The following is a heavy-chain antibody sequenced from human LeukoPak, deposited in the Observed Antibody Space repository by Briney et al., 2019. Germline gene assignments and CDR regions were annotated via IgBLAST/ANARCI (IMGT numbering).Heavy chain of an antibody. D-gene: IGHD2-15*01. J-gene: IGHJ3*02. CDR3: VAFCGAGTCYNGAFDI. CDR2: IKQDGSEK. V-gene: IGHV3-7*01. Sequence: GGALRLSCAASGFTLSSSWMSWVRQAPGKGREGVANIKQDGSEKYYVASVKGRFTISRDNAKNSLYLQMNYLRAEDTAVYYCVAFCGAGTCYNGAFDIWGQGTMVTVSS. CDR1: GFTLSSSW.